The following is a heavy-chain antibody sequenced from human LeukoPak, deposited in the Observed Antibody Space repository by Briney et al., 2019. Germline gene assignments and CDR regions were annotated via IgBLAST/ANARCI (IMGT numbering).Heavy chain of an antibody. D-gene: IGHD3-22*01. V-gene: IGHV4-39*01. Sequence: SETLSLTCTVSGGSISSSSDHWGWTRQPPGKGLEWIGSIYYSGSTYYNPSLKSRVPISEDTSKNQFSLKLSSVTAADTAVYYCARRYYDSRLDYWGQGTLVTVSS. CDR1: GGSISSSSDH. CDR3: ARRYYDSRLDY. CDR2: IYYSGST. J-gene: IGHJ4*02.